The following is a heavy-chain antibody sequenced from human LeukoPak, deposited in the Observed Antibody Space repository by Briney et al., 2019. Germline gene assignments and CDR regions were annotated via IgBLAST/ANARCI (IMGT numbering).Heavy chain of an antibody. CDR1: GFTFGSYH. CDR3: ATVYYYDSSGSGF. J-gene: IGHJ4*02. Sequence: GGSLRLSCVASGFTFGSYHMNWVRQAPGKGLEWVSAISGSGGSTYYADSVKGRFTISRDNSKNTLYLQMNSLRAEDTAVYYCATVYYYDSSGSGFWGQGTLVTVSS. D-gene: IGHD3-22*01. CDR2: ISGSGGST. V-gene: IGHV3-23*01.